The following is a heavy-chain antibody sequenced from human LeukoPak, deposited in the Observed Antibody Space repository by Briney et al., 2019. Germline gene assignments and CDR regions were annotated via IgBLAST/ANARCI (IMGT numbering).Heavy chain of an antibody. CDR2: ISSNGGST. D-gene: IGHD1-14*01. Sequence: GGSLRLSCAASGFTFSSYAMHWVRQAPGKGLEYVSAISSNGGSTYYANSVKGRFTISRDNSKNTLYLQMGSLRAEDMAVYYCASAMSLTYWGQGTTVTVSS. J-gene: IGHJ6*02. CDR1: GFTFSSYA. V-gene: IGHV3-64*01. CDR3: ASAMSLTY.